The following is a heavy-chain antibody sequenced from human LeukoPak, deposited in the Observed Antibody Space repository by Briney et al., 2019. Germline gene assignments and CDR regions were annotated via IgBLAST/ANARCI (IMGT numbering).Heavy chain of an antibody. D-gene: IGHD4-17*01. CDR1: GGSFSGYY. V-gene: IGHV4-34*01. CDR3: ARTDYGDRRSSF. Sequence: SETLSLTCAVYGGSFSGYYWSWIRQPPGKGLEWIGEINHSGSTNYNPSLKSRVTISVDTSKNQFSLKLSSVTAADTAVHYCARTDYGDRRSSFWGRGTLVTVSS. CDR2: INHSGST. J-gene: IGHJ2*01.